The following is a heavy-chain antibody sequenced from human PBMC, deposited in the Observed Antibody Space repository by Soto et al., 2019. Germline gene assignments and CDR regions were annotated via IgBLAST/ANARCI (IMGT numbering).Heavy chain of an antibody. D-gene: IGHD2-2*01. V-gene: IGHV1-3*01. CDR1: GNTVPNYA. J-gene: IGHJ4*02. Sequence: ASVKVSCKASGNTVPNYAIHWVRQAPGQRLEWMGWINGDNGNTNYSEQLQGRVTFTTDTSTSTAYMELRSLRSDDTAVYYCAREGHPSLNWGQGTLVTVSS. CDR2: INGDNGNT. CDR3: AREGHPSLN.